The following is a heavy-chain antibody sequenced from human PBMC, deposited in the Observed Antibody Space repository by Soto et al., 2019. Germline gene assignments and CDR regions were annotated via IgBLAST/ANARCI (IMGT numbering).Heavy chain of an antibody. Sequence: GESLKISCKGSGYSFTSYWIGWVRQMPGKGLEWMGIIYPGDSDTRYSPSFQGQVPISADKSTSTVYMELSSLRSEDTAVYYCARDSTYCSSTSCYDHYWGQGTLVTVSS. CDR1: GYSFTSYW. CDR3: ARDSTYCSSTSCYDHY. D-gene: IGHD2-2*01. CDR2: IYPGDSDT. J-gene: IGHJ4*02. V-gene: IGHV5-51*01.